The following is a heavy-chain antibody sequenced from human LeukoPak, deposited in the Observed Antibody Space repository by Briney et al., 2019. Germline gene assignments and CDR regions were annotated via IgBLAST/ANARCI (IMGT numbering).Heavy chain of an antibody. D-gene: IGHD3-22*01. J-gene: IGHJ3*02. CDR3: ARLIGYPNAFDI. Sequence: ASVKVSCKASGYTFTSYAMHWVRQAPGQRLEWMGWINAGNGNTKYSQKFQGRVTITRDTSASTAYMELSSLRSEDTAVYYCARLIGYPNAFDIWGQGTMVTVSS. CDR2: INAGNGNT. CDR1: GYTFTSYA. V-gene: IGHV1-3*01.